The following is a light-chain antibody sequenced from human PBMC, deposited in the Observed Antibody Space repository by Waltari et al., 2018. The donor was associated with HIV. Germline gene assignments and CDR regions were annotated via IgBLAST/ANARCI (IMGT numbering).Light chain of an antibody. Sequence: QSVLTQPPSASGTPGQRVTISCSGSSSNLGSNPVNWYQQLPGTAPKLLINSNNQRPSGVPDRFSGSKSGTSASLAISGLQSEDEADYYCAAWDDSLNGWVFGGGTKLTVL. CDR3: AAWDDSLNGWV. CDR1: SSNLGSNP. J-gene: IGLJ3*02. V-gene: IGLV1-44*01. CDR2: SNN.